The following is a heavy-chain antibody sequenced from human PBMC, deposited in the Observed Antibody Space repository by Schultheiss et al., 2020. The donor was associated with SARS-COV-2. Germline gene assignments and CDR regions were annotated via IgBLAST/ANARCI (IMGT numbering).Heavy chain of an antibody. Sequence: GGSLRLSCSASGFTFSSYAMYWVRQAPGKGLEYVSAIGRDGDTYYTDSVKGRFTISRDNAKNTVYLQMNSLRADDTAVYYCARLWGDRGMDVWGQGTTVTVSS. J-gene: IGHJ6*02. CDR3: ARLWGDRGMDV. D-gene: IGHD3-10*01. CDR1: GFTFSSYA. CDR2: IGRDGDT. V-gene: IGHV3-64*04.